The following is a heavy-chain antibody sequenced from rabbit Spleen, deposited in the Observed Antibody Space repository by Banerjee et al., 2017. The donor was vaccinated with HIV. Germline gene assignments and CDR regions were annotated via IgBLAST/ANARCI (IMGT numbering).Heavy chain of an antibody. CDR3: ARDTGSSFSSYGMDL. V-gene: IGHV1S47*01. D-gene: IGHD8-1*01. CDR2: IDPIFGST. CDR1: GFDFSSYG. Sequence: QEQLVESGGGLVQPGGSLKLSCKASGFDFSSYGVSWVRQAPGKGLEWIGYIDPIFGSTNYATWVNGRFTISSHNAQNTLYLQLNSLTVADTATYFCARDTGSSFSSYGMDLWGPGTLVTVS. J-gene: IGHJ6*01.